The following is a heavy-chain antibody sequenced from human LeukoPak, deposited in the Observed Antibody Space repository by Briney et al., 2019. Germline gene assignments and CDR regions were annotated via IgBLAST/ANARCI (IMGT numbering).Heavy chain of an antibody. V-gene: IGHV4-59*01. J-gene: IGHJ4*02. Sequence: PSETLSLTCTVSGGPISSYYWSWIRQPPGKGLEWIGYIYYSGSTNYNPSLKSRVTISVDTSKNQFSLKLSSVTAADTAVYYCARSEEDSWFGELSFDYWGQGILVTVSS. CDR2: IYYSGST. D-gene: IGHD3-10*01. CDR3: ARSEEDSWFGELSFDY. CDR1: GGPISSYY.